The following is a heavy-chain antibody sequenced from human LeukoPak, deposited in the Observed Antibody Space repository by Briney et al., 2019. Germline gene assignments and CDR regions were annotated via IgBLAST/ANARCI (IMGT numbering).Heavy chain of an antibody. CDR2: ISGSGGSA. Sequence: GGSLRLSCAASGFTFSSYAMSWVRQAPGKGLEWVSAISGSGGSAYYADSVKGRFTISRDNSKNTLYLQMNSLRAEDTDVYYCANYDSSGYPETEPFDYWGQGTLVTVSS. CDR1: GFTFSSYA. J-gene: IGHJ4*02. D-gene: IGHD3-22*01. CDR3: ANYDSSGYPETEPFDY. V-gene: IGHV3-23*01.